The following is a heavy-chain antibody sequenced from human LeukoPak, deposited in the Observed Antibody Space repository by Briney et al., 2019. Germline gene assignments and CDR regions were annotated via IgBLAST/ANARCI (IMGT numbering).Heavy chain of an antibody. J-gene: IGHJ4*02. V-gene: IGHV3-74*01. D-gene: IGHD4-17*01. Sequence: GGSLRLSCAASGFTFSSYWIHWVRHAPGTGLVWVSRINSDGGITDYADSVKGRFTISRDNAKNTLYLQMNSLRAEDTAVYYCARDRGDYYHDYGGQGTLVTVSS. CDR3: ARDRGDYYHDY. CDR1: GFTFSSYW. CDR2: INSDGGIT.